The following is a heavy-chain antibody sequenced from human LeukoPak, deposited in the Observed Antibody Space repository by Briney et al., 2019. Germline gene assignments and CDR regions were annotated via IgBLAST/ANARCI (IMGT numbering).Heavy chain of an antibody. Sequence: PSETLSLTCAVYGGSFSGYYWSWIRQPPGKGLEWIGEINHSGSTNYNPSLKSRVTISVDRSKNQFSLKLNSVTAADTAVYYCARSAMYYYDSSGPYYFDYWGQGTLVTVSS. J-gene: IGHJ4*02. CDR1: GGSFSGYY. CDR2: INHSGST. V-gene: IGHV4-34*01. D-gene: IGHD3-22*01. CDR3: ARSAMYYYDSSGPYYFDY.